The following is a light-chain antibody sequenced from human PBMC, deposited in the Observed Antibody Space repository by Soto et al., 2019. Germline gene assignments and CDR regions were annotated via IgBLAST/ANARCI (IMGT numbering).Light chain of an antibody. V-gene: IGLV2-23*01. Sequence: QSALAQPASVSGSPGQSITISCTGTSSDVGSYNLVSWYQQHPGKAPKLLIFESSKRPSGVSNRFSGSKSGNTASLTISGLQAEDEADYYCCSYAGANTWVFGSGTKVTVL. CDR2: ESS. J-gene: IGLJ1*01. CDR3: CSYAGANTWV. CDR1: SSDVGSYNL.